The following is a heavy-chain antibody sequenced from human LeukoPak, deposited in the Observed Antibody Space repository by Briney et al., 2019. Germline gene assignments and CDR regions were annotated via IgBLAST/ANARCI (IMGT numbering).Heavy chain of an antibody. J-gene: IGHJ2*01. CDR3: AKIHGSRGYSYGYDWYFDV. CDR1: GGSISSSDW. V-gene: IGHV4-4*02. Sequence: KPSETLSLTCAVSGGSISSSDWWSWVRQPPGKGLEWVGEIFHTGRTNYNPSLKSRVTISVDKSKKQFSLKLSSVTAADTAVCYCAKIHGSRGYSYGYDWYFDVWGRGTLVTVSS. D-gene: IGHD5-18*01. CDR2: IFHTGRT.